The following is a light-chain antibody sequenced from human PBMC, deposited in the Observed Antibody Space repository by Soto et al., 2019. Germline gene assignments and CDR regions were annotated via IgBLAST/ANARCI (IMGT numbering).Light chain of an antibody. CDR2: GAS. Sequence: EIVMTQSPATLSVSPGESATLSCRASQSISSELAWYQQKPGQPPRLLIYGASTRATGVPARFSGSGSGSVFTLTISGLQAEDLAVYYWQQDHWRPLTFGQGTKLEIK. CDR3: QQDHWRPLT. V-gene: IGKV3-15*01. J-gene: IGKJ2*01. CDR1: QSISSE.